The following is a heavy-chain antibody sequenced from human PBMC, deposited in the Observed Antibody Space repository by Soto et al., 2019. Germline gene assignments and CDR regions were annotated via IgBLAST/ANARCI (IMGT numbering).Heavy chain of an antibody. J-gene: IGHJ5*02. CDR3: ARARRGYCSSTSCYVWFDP. CDR2: IYYSGST. Sequence: QVQLQESGPGLVKPSQTLSLTCTVSGGSISSGGYYWSWIRQHPGKGLEWIGYIYYSGSTYYNPSRKGRVTISLYTSKNQFSLKLSSVTAADTAVYYCARARRGYCSSTSCYVWFDPWGQGTLVTVSS. CDR1: GGSISSGGYY. V-gene: IGHV4-31*03. D-gene: IGHD2-2*01.